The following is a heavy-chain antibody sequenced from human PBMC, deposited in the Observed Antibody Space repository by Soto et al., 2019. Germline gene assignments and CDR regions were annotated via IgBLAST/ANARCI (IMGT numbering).Heavy chain of an antibody. CDR3: ANVQDYYDSSGYYEAREPTPSDDY. CDR1: GFTFSSYA. J-gene: IGHJ4*02. D-gene: IGHD3-22*01. V-gene: IGHV3-23*01. CDR2: ISGSGGST. Sequence: GGSLRLSCAASGFTFSSYAMSWVRQAPGKGLEWVSAISGSGGSTYYADSVKGRFTTSRDNSKNTLYLQMNSLRAEDTAVYYCANVQDYYDSSGYYEAREPTPSDDYWGQGPLVTVSS.